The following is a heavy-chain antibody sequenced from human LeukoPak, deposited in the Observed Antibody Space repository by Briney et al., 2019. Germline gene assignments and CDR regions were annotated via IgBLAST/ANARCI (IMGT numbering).Heavy chain of an antibody. V-gene: IGHV3-23*01. D-gene: IGHD5-12*01. J-gene: IGHJ1*01. Sequence: GGSLRLSCAVSGFTFSSHAMSWVRQAPGEGLEWVSVISGGADGIYYADSVKGRFTISRDNSKNTLYLQMNSLRVEDTAIYYCTKISPLRIEYFHHWGQGTLVTVSS. CDR1: GFTFSSHA. CDR3: TKISPLRIEYFHH. CDR2: ISGGADGI.